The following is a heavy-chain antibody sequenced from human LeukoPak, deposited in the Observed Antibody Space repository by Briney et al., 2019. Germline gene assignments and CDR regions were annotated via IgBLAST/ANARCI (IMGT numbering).Heavy chain of an antibody. CDR3: VRGPYGASISKWFDP. Sequence: PSETLSLPCTVSRGSISGYSWSWIRQSPGGGLEWIGYIYYSGDTAYNPSLRSRVTLSVDTSKNQFSLQLRSVTTADTAVYYCVRGPYGASISKWFDPWGQGTQVIVSP. CDR1: RGSISGYS. D-gene: IGHD4/OR15-4a*01. CDR2: IYYSGDT. J-gene: IGHJ5*02. V-gene: IGHV4-59*01.